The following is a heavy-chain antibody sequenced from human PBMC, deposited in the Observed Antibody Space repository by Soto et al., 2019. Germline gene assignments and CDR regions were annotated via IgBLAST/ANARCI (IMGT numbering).Heavy chain of an antibody. CDR1: GFGFHTYW. D-gene: IGHD3-10*01. CDR2: INSDGDTS. Sequence: TGGSLRLSCVASGFGFHTYWMHWVRQVPGKGLVWVARINSDGDTSTYADSVKGRSSISRDNTKNTLFLQMSGLRDDDTAVYYCTRDCVDYYGSGNYYPRFDPWGQGALVTVSS. J-gene: IGHJ5*02. V-gene: IGHV3-74*01. CDR3: TRDCVDYYGSGNYYPRFDP.